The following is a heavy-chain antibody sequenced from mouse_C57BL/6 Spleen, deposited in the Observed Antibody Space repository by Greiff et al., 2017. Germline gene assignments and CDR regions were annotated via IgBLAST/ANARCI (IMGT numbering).Heavy chain of an antibody. Sequence: QVQLMESGPELVKPGASVKLSCKASGYAFSSSWMNWVKQRPGKGLEWIGRIYPGDGDTNYTGKFKGKATLTAAKSSSTAYMQLSSLTSEDSAVSFYASIYYDYVDYWGQGTSVTVSA. CDR2: IYPGDGDT. V-gene: IGHV1-82*01. J-gene: IGHJ4*01. CDR3: ASIYYDYVDY. D-gene: IGHD2-4*01. CDR1: GYAFSSSW.